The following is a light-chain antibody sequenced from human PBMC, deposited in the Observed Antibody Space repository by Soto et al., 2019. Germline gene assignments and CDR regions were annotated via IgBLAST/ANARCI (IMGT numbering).Light chain of an antibody. CDR3: ATWDDSLDGPV. CDR2: SND. Sequence: QSVLTQPPSATGTPGHTVTVSCSGRGSGIGGNTVSWYQQLPGTAPRLLIHSNDRRPSGVPDRFSGSKSGASASLAISGLQSEDEADYYCATWDDSLDGPVFGGGTKLTVL. J-gene: IGLJ3*02. V-gene: IGLV1-44*01. CDR1: GSGIGGNT.